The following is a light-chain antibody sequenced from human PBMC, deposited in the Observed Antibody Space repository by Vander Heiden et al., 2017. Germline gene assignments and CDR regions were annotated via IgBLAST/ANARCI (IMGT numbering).Light chain of an antibody. CDR1: SSDVGSYNR. J-gene: IGLJ3*02. V-gene: IGLV2-18*02. CDR3: SSYTSSSTWV. CDR2: EVS. Sequence: QSALTQPPSVSGPPGQSVTISCTGTSSDVGSYNRVSWYQQPPGTAPKLMIYEVSNRPSGVPDRFSGSKSGNTASLTISGLQAEDEADYYCSSYTSSSTWVFGGGTKLTVL.